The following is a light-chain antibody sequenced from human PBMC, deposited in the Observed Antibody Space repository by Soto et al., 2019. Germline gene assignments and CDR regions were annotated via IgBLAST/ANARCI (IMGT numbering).Light chain of an antibody. J-gene: IGLJ2*01. Sequence: QSVLTQPPSESGTPGQRVTISCSGSRSNIGSNTVNWYQQLPGTAPKFLIYSNNQRPSGVPKRFSASKSGTSASLAISGLRSEDEDDYYCATWDDSLSGHVVFGGGTKLTVL. V-gene: IGLV1-44*01. CDR1: RSNIGSNT. CDR3: ATWDDSLSGHVV. CDR2: SNN.